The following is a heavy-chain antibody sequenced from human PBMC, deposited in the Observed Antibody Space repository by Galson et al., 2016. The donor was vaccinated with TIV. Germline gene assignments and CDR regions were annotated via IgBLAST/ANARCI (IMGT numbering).Heavy chain of an antibody. CDR2: ITYDGSDK. CDR3: ARGRDYYDTSAYYLFDY. J-gene: IGHJ4*02. Sequence: SLRLSCAASGFTFSTFAIHWVRQAPGKGLEWVAVITYDGSDKYYAESVKGRFTISRDNSKKTVDLQVNSLGAEDTAVQYCARGRDYYDTSAYYLFDYWGQGTLVTVSS. CDR1: GFTFSTFA. V-gene: IGHV3-30*04. D-gene: IGHD3-22*01.